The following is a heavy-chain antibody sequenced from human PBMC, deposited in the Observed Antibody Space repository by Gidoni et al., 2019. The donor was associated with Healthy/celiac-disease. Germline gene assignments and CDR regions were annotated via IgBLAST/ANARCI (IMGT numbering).Heavy chain of an antibody. D-gene: IGHD3-22*01. CDR1: GGSISIYS. J-gene: IGHJ3*02. CDR2: IYYRGST. CDR3: ARDADYYDSSGYSKDAFDI. V-gene: IGHV4-59*01. Sequence: QVQLQESGPGLVKPSETLSLTCTVSGGSISIYSWSWIRQPPGKGLEWIGYIYYRGSTNYNPSLKSRVTISVDTSKNQFSLKLSSVTAADTAVYYCARDADYYDSSGYSKDAFDIWGQGTMVTVSS.